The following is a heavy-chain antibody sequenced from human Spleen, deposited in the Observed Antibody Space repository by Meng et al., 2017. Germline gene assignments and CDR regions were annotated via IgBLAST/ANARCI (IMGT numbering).Heavy chain of an antibody. D-gene: IGHD6-25*01. V-gene: IGHV1-2*06. CDR1: GYNFPDYY. J-gene: IGHJ4*02. Sequence: QVQPVQSGVEVKKPGASGKGSCKPSGYNFPDYYIHWVRRAPGQGLEWMGRINPKSGDTHYAQKFQARVTMTGDTSISTAYMELSGLRSDDTAMYYCARDEDISAAGKLFGDYWGQGTLVTVSS. CDR3: ARDEDISAAGKLFGDY. CDR2: INPKSGDT.